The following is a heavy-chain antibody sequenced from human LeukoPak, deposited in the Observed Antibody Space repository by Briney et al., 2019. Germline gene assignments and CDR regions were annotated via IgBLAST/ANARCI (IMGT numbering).Heavy chain of an antibody. J-gene: IGHJ4*02. CDR3: TRQERVGAPFDY. D-gene: IGHD1-26*01. CDR1: GFTFSGSP. Sequence: GGSLRLSCAASGFTFSGSPMLWVRQASGKGLEWVGRIRSRSNSYATAYAASVKGRFTISRDDSKNTAYLQMNSLKTGDTAMYYCTRQERVGAPFDYWGQGILVTVSS. CDR2: IRSRSNSYAT. V-gene: IGHV3-73*01.